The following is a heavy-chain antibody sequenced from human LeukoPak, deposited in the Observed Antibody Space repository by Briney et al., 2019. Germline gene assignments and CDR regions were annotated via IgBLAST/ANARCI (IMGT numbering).Heavy chain of an antibody. CDR3: ARGYFTFFYMDAFDI. D-gene: IGHD3-3*01. CDR2: INPSADST. CDR1: GYTXTNYY. Sequence: ASVKVSCKASGYTXTNYYMHWVRQAPGQGLEWMGIINPSADSTSYAQNFQGRVTMTRDTSTSTVYMELNSLRSEDTAVYYCARGYFTFFYMDAFDIWGLGTMVTVSS. V-gene: IGHV1-46*01. J-gene: IGHJ3*02.